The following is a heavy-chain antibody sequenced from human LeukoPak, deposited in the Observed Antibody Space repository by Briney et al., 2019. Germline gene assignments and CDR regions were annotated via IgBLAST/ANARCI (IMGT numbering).Heavy chain of an antibody. CDR2: IYTSGST. V-gene: IGHV4-4*07. CDR1: AGSISSYY. D-gene: IGHD3-16*02. CDR3: ARGRTYDYVWGSYRQGPLDY. Sequence: PSETLSLTCTVSAGSISSYYWSWIRQPAGKGLEWIGCIYTSGSTNYNPSLKSRVTMSVDTSKNQFSLKLSSVTAADTAVYYCARGRTYDYVWGSYRQGPLDYWGQGTLVTVSS. J-gene: IGHJ4*02.